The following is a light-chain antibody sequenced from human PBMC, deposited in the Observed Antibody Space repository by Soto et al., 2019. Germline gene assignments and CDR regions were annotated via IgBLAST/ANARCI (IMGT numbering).Light chain of an antibody. V-gene: IGKV1-5*03. Sequence: DIQMTQSPSTLSASVGDSVTITCLASQSISSWLAWYQQKPGRAPKLLIYKASSLESGVPSRFSGSGSGTEFTLTISSLQPEHFATYYCQQLNSYPRTFGQGTKVDI. CDR3: QQLNSYPRT. CDR2: KAS. CDR1: QSISSW. J-gene: IGKJ1*01.